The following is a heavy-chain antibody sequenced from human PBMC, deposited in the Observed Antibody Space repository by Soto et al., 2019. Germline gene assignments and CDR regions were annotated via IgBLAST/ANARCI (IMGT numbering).Heavy chain of an antibody. J-gene: IGHJ4*02. V-gene: IGHV1-18*01. D-gene: IGHD2-8*01. CDR3: ARDSVVLMVYAMSPFDY. Sequence: QVQLVQSGAEVKKPGASVKVSCKASGYTFTSYGISWVRQAPGQGLEWMGWISAYNGNTNYAQKLQGRVTMTTDTSTSTAYMELRSLGSDDTAVYSCARDSVVLMVYAMSPFDYWGQGTLVTVSS. CDR1: GYTFTSYG. CDR2: ISAYNGNT.